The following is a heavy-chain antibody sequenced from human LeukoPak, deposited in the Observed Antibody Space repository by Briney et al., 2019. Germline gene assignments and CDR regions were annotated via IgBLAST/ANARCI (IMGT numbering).Heavy chain of an antibody. CDR2: ISYDGSNK. J-gene: IGHJ4*02. CDR3: ARDYGGSSPFDY. D-gene: IGHD4-23*01. Sequence: GGSLRLSCAASGFTFSSYAMHWVRQAPGKGLEWVAVISYDGSNKYYADSVKGRFTISRDNAKNSLYLQMNSLRAEDTAVYYCARDYGGSSPFDYWGQGTLVTVSS. CDR1: GFTFSSYA. V-gene: IGHV3-30*04.